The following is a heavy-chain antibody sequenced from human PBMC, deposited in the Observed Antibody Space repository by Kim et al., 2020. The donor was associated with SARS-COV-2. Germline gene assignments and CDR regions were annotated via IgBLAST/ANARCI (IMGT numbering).Heavy chain of an antibody. CDR2: ISAYNGNT. V-gene: IGHV1-18*04. J-gene: IGHJ4*02. CDR1: GYTFTSYG. D-gene: IGHD3-22*01. CDR3: ARVPPATYYYDSSGYYYFDY. Sequence: ASVKVSCKASGYTFTSYGISWVRQAPGQGLEWMGWISAYNGNTNYAQKLQGRVTMTTDTSTSTAYMELRSLRSDDTAVYYCARVPPATYYYDSSGYYYFDYWGQGTLVTVSS.